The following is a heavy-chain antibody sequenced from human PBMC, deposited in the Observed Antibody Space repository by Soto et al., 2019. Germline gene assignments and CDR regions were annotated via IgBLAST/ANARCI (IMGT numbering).Heavy chain of an antibody. CDR3: ATTQTSSSWYTMEGYYYYGMDV. CDR1: GYTFTSYG. V-gene: IGHV1-18*01. Sequence: ASVKVSCKAAGYTFTSYGISWVRQAPGQGLEWMGWISAYNGNTNYAQKLQGRVTMNTDTSTSTAYMELRSLRSDETAVYYCATTQTSSSWYTMEGYYYYGMDVLGQGTTVHVSS. CDR2: ISAYNGNT. D-gene: IGHD6-13*01. J-gene: IGHJ6*01.